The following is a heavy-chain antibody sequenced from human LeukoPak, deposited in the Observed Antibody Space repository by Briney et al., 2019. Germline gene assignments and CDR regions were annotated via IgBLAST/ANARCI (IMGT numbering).Heavy chain of an antibody. J-gene: IGHJ5*02. CDR3: AKNNWFDP. V-gene: IGHV4-34*01. CDR2: INHSGST. CDR1: GGSLSGHY. Sequence: PSETLSLTCAVYGGSLSGHYWSWIRQPPGKGLEWIGEINHSGSTNYNPSLKSRVTILVDTSENQFSLKLSSATAADTAVYYCAKNNWFDPWGQGTLVTVSS.